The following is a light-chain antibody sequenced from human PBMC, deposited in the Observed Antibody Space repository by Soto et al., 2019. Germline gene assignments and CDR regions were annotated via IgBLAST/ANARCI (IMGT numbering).Light chain of an antibody. CDR3: QQYNNWPPKKT. Sequence: IVMPHSPPTLPVSPGERATLSCRASQSVSSNLAWYQQKPGQAPRLLIYGASTRATGIPARFSGSGSGTEFTLTISSLQSEDFAVYYCQQYNNWPPKKTFGQGTKVDIK. CDR2: GAS. J-gene: IGKJ1*01. CDR1: QSVSSN. V-gene: IGKV3-15*01.